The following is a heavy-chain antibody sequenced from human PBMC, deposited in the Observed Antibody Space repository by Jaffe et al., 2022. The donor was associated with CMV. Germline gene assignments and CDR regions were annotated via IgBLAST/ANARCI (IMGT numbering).Heavy chain of an antibody. CDR2: IYHSGST. J-gene: IGHJ3*02. Sequence: QVQLQESGPGLVKPSGTLSLTCAVSGGSISSNSWWSWVRQPPGRGLEWIGEIYHSGSTSYSPSLKSRVTISHDTSKSQLSLRLTSVTAADTALYYCARVGGGGGGRPLEAFDIWGQGTMVTVSS. CDR3: ARVGGGGGGRPLEAFDI. D-gene: IGHD1-26*01. V-gene: IGHV4-4*02. CDR1: GGSISSNSW.